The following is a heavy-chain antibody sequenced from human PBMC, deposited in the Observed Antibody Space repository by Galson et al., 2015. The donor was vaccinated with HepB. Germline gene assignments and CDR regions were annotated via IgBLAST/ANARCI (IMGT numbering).Heavy chain of an antibody. CDR2: ISSSCSSTI. D-gene: IGHD1-26*01. Sequence: SLRLSCAASGFTFSSYSMNWVRQAPGKGLEWVSYISSSCSSTIYYADSVKGRFTISRDNAKNSLYLQMNSLRDEDTAVYYCARSEVGATSPYYFDYWGQGTLVTVSS. J-gene: IGHJ4*02. CDR1: GFTFSSYS. CDR3: ARSEVGATSPYYFDY. V-gene: IGHV3-48*02.